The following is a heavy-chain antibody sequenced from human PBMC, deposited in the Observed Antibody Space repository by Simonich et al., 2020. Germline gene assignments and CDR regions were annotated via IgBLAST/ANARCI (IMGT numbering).Heavy chain of an antibody. CDR1: GGSFSGYY. Sequence: QVQLQQWGAGLLKPSETLSLTCAVYGGSFSGYYWSWIRQPPGKGLEWIGEINHSGSTNYNPSLKCRVTISVDTSKNQVSLKLSSVTAADTAVYYCARGLIGGSYYYWGQGTLVTVSS. CDR3: ARGLIGGSYYY. D-gene: IGHD1-26*01. V-gene: IGHV4-34*01. J-gene: IGHJ4*02. CDR2: INHSGST.